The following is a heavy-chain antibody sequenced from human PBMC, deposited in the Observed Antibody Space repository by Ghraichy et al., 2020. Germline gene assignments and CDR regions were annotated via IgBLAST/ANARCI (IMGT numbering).Heavy chain of an antibody. CDR1: GFNFRSYW. V-gene: IGHV3-74*01. CDR3: ASLVGATSGQGDY. CDR2: INSDASTT. J-gene: IGHJ4*02. Sequence: GGYLRLSCAASGFNFRSYWMHWVRRAPGKGLVWVSLINSDASTTTYADFVKGRFTISRDNARNTVYLQMNSLRADDTAVYYCASLVGATSGQGDYWGQGTVVTVSS. D-gene: IGHD1-26*01.